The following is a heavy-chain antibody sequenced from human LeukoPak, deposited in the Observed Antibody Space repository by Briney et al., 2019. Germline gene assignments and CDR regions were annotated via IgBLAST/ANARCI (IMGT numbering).Heavy chain of an antibody. V-gene: IGHV4-39*07. Sequence: SETLSLTCTVSGGSISSSSYYWGWIRQPPGKGLEWIGSIYYSGSTYYHPSLKSRVTISVDTSKRQFSLKLSSVTAADTAAYYCARDPYASGNYPYFDFWGQGTLVTVSS. J-gene: IGHJ4*02. D-gene: IGHD3-10*01. CDR3: ARDPYASGNYPYFDF. CDR1: GGSISSSSYY. CDR2: IYYSGST.